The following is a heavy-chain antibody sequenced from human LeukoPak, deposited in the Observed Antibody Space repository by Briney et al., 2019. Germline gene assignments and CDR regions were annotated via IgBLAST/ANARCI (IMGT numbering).Heavy chain of an antibody. CDR2: IYYSGST. D-gene: IGHD3-9*01. CDR3: ARGLRYFDLAFDY. J-gene: IGHJ4*02. V-gene: IGHV4-59*01. Sequence: SETLSLTCTVSGGSISSYYWSWIRPPAGKGLEWIGYIYYSGSTNYNPSLKSRVTISVDTSKNQFSLKLSSVTAADTAVYYCARGLRYFDLAFDYWGQGTLVTVSS. CDR1: GGSISSYY.